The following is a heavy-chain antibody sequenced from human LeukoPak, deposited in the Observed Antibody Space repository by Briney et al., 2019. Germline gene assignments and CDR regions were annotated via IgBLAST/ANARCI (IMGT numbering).Heavy chain of an antibody. D-gene: IGHD3-3*01. Sequence: GGSLRLSCAASGFTFSTYWMAWVRQAPGKGLEWVANIKEDASEKYYADSVKGRFTISRDNSKNTLYLQMNSLRAEDTAVYYCAADFDYWGQGTLVTVSS. V-gene: IGHV3-7*02. CDR2: IKEDASEK. J-gene: IGHJ4*02. CDR3: AADFDY. CDR1: GFTFSTYW.